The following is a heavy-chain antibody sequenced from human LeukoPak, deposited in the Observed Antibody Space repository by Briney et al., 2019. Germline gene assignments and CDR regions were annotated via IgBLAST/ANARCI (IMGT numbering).Heavy chain of an antibody. CDR3: ARGVTVTTYQYNWFDP. D-gene: IGHD4-17*01. CDR2: IIPIFGTA. V-gene: IGHV1-69*05. J-gene: IGHJ5*02. Sequence: GASVKVSCKASGGTFSSYAISWVRQAPGQGLEWMRGIIPIFGTANYAQKFQGRVTITTDESTSTAYMELSSLRSEDTAVYYCARGVTVTTYQYNWFDPWGQGTLVTVSS. CDR1: GGTFSSYA.